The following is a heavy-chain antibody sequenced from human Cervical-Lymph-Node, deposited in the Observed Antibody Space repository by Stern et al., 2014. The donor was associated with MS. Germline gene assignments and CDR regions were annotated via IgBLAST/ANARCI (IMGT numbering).Heavy chain of an antibody. D-gene: IGHD1/OR15-1a*01. CDR3: ARSRLNKYNWFDS. V-gene: IGHV1-2*02. CDR1: GYAFTGYY. J-gene: IGHJ5*01. Sequence: VQLVESGAEVKKPGASVRVSCKGSGYAFTGYYIHWVRQAPGQGLQWMGWINPNSGDTDFSQKFQARVTVTRDTSINTVYMELSRLTSDDTALYYCARSRLNKYNWFDSWGQGTLVTVSS. CDR2: INPNSGDT.